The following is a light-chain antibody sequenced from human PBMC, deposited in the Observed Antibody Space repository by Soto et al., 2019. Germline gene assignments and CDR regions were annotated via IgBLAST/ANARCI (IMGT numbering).Light chain of an antibody. CDR2: DAS. V-gene: IGKV3-15*01. Sequence: EIVMTQTPATLSVSPGERATLSCRASQSVGNNLAWYQQKPGQAPRLLIYDASTRPTGIPARFSGSGSGTDFTLTISSLQSEDFAVYYCQQYNNWPRTFGQGTKVDIK. J-gene: IGKJ1*01. CDR3: QQYNNWPRT. CDR1: QSVGNN.